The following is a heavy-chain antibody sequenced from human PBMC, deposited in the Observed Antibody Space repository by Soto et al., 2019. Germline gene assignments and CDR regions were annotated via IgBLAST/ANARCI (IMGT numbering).Heavy chain of an antibody. CDR3: ARWGYCSSTSCYAFWFDP. J-gene: IGHJ5*02. CDR2: IIPILGIA. D-gene: IGHD2-2*01. V-gene: IGHV1-69*02. Sequence: SVKVSCKASGGTFSSYTISWVRQAPGQGLEWMGRIIPILGIANYAQKFQGRVTITADKSTSTAYMELSSLRSEDTAVYYCARWGYCSSTSCYAFWFDPWGQGTLVTV. CDR1: GGTFSSYT.